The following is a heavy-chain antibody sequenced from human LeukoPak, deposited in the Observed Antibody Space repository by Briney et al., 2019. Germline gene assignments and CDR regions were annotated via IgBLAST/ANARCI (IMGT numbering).Heavy chain of an antibody. CDR3: ASGAKNYDSSGYYDQYDY. CDR1: GFTFSDYY. D-gene: IGHD3-22*01. Sequence: PGGSLRLSCAASGFTFSDYYMSWIRQAPGKGLEWVSYISSSGSTIYCADSVKGRFTISRDNAKNSLYLQMNSLRAEDTAVYYCASGAKNYDSSGYYDQYDYWGQGTLVTVSS. V-gene: IGHV3-11*04. CDR2: ISSSGSTI. J-gene: IGHJ4*02.